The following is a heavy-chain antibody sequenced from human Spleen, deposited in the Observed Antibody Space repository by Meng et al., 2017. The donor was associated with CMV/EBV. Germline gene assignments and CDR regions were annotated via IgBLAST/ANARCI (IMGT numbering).Heavy chain of an antibody. CDR3: ARDLSLADGSSGY. Sequence: AASGFTFSSYSMNWVRQAPGKGLEWLSSISSSSSYTYYVDSVKGRFTISRDNAKNSLYLQMNSLTAEDTGVYYCARDLSLADGSSGYGGQGTMVTVSS. CDR1: GFTFSSYS. J-gene: IGHJ3*01. V-gene: IGHV3-21*06. CDR2: ISSSSSYT. D-gene: IGHD3-22*01.